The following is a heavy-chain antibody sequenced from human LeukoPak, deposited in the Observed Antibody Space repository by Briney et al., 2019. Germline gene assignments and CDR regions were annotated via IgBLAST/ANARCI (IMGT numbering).Heavy chain of an antibody. CDR3: TTGGAEVVAATGTDY. J-gene: IGHJ4*02. CDR1: GYSISSGY. Sequence: ETLSLTCAVSGYSISSGYYWGWIRQPPGKGLEWVGRIKSKTDGGTTDYAAPVKGRFTISRDDSKNTLYLQMNSLKTEDTAVYYCTTGGAEVVAATGTDYWGQGTLVAVSS. CDR2: IKSKTDGGTT. V-gene: IGHV3-15*01. D-gene: IGHD2-15*01.